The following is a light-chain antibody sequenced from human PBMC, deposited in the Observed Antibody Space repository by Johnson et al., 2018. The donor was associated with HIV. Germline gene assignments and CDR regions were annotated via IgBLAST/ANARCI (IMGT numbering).Light chain of an antibody. CDR1: SSNIGNNY. CDR3: GTWDSSLSAGDV. CDR2: ENN. Sequence: QSVLTQSPSVSAAPGQKVTISCSGSSSNIGNNYISWYQQFPGTAPKLLIYENNKRPSGIPDRFSGSKSGTSATLGITGLQTGDEADYYCGTWDSSLSAGDVFGTGTKVTVL. V-gene: IGLV1-51*02. J-gene: IGLJ1*01.